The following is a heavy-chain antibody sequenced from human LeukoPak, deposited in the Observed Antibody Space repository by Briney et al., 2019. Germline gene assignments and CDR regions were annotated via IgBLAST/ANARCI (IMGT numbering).Heavy chain of an antibody. V-gene: IGHV4-59*08. CDR1: GGSISSYY. CDR3: ARHGSLDYGANRWFDP. Sequence: NPSETLSLTCTVSGGSISSYYWSWIRQPPGKGLEWIGYIYYSGSTNYNPSLKSRVTISVDTSKNQFSLKLSSVTAADTAVYYCARHGSLDYGANRWFDPWGQGTLVTVSS. D-gene: IGHD4-17*01. CDR2: IYYSGST. J-gene: IGHJ5*02.